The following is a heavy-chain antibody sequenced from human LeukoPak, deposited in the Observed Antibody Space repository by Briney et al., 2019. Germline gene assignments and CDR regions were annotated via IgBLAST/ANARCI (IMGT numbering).Heavy chain of an antibody. V-gene: IGHV3-33*01. CDR2: IWYDGSNK. CDR3: SRSKYNSSGCYYDY. Sequence: PGRSVRLSCAASGFTFSSYGMHWVRQAPGKGLEWVAVIWYDGSNKYYADSVKGRFTISRDNSKNTLYLQMNSLRAEDTAVYYCSRSKYNSSGCYYDYWGQGTLVTVSS. J-gene: IGHJ4*02. CDR1: GFTFSSYG. D-gene: IGHD3-22*01.